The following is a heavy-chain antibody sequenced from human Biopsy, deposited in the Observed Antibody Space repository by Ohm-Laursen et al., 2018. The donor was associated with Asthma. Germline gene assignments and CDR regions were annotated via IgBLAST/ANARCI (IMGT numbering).Heavy chain of an antibody. J-gene: IGHJ4*02. CDR2: ISYDGSSI. V-gene: IGHV3-30-3*01. CDR1: RFTYE. CDR3: ARHWNWGSFFDY. Sequence: SLRLSCAASRFTYEMHWVRQAPGKGLEWVAVISYDGSSIYYADSVKGRFTISRDNSKNTLSLQMNSQTAEDTAVYYCARHWNWGSFFDYWGQGMLVTVSS. D-gene: IGHD7-27*01.